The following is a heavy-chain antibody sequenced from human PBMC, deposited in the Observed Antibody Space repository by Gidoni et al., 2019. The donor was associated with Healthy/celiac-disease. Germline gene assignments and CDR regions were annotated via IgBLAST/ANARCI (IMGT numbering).Heavy chain of an antibody. CDR1: SSYG. J-gene: IGHJ4*02. CDR2: ISYDGSNK. D-gene: IGHD1-26*01. Sequence: SSYGMHWVRQAPGKGLEWVAVISYDGSNKYYADSVKGRFTISRDNSKNTLYLQMNSLRAEDTAVYYCAKDEESGSYYVGRSLDYWGQGTLVTVSS. V-gene: IGHV3-30*18. CDR3: AKDEESGSYYVGRSLDY.